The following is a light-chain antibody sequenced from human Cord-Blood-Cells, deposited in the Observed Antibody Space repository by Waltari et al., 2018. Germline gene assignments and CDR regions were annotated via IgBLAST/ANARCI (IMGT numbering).Light chain of an antibody. CDR2: YKSDSDK. CDR3: MIWHSSAWV. CDR1: SGLNVGTYR. V-gene: IGLV5-45*02. J-gene: IGLJ3*02. Sequence: QAVLTQPSSLSASPAASASLTCTLRSGLNVGTYRIYWYQQKPGSPPQYLLRYKSDSDKQQGSGVPSRFSGSKDASANAGILLISGLQSEDEADYYCMIWHSSAWVFGGGTKLTVL.